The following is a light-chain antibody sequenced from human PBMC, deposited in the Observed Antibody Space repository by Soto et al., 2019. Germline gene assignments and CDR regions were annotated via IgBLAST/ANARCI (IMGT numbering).Light chain of an antibody. J-gene: IGLJ2*01. CDR3: CSYSGSSTLL. CDR1: SRDVATYNL. CDR2: EGS. V-gene: IGLV2-23*01. Sequence: QSALTQPASVSGSPGQSIAISCTGTSRDVATYNLVSWYQQHPDKVPKLIIYEGSERPSGVSNRFSGSKSGNTASLTISGLQAEDEADYYCCSYSGSSTLLFGGGTKLTVL.